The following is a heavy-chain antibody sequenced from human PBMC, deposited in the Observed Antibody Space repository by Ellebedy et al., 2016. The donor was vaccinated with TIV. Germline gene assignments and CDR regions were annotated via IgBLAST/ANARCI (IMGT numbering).Heavy chain of an antibody. CDR2: INPNSGDT. V-gene: IGHV1-2*02. Sequence: ASVKVSXXASGYTFTGYKIHWVRQAPGQGLEWVGWINPNSGDTIYAQKFQGRVTVTRDTSISTAYMELRRLRSDDTAVYYCAGENEGYGLDVWGQGTTVTVSS. CDR3: AGENEGYGLDV. CDR1: GYTFTGYK. J-gene: IGHJ6*02.